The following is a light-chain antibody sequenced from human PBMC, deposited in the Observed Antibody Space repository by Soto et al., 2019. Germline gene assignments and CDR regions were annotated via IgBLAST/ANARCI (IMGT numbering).Light chain of an antibody. CDR1: QTIASN. Sequence: EIVMTQSPASLSVSPGDGATLSCRASQTIASNLAWYQQKPGQGPRLLIHGASTRAAGVPSRFSGGGSGTHFTLIISSLQPEDFATYYCQQTNTFLPLTFGGGTKVEI. CDR2: GAS. CDR3: QQTNTFLPLT. V-gene: IGKV3-15*01. J-gene: IGKJ4*01.